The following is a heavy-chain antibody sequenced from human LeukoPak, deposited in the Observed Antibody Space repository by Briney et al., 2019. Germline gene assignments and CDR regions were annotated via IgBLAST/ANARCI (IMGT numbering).Heavy chain of an antibody. CDR3: AKATPDSSVVSGL. V-gene: IGHV3-23*01. D-gene: IGHD3-22*01. CDR2: ISANTYNT. Sequence: GGSLRLSCAASGFTFSDYYMSWIRQAPGKGLEWVSAISANTYNTYYADSVKGRFTISRDNSKNTLYLQLNSLRAEDTAVYYCAKATPDSSVVSGLWGQGTLVTVSS. CDR1: GFTFSDYY. J-gene: IGHJ4*02.